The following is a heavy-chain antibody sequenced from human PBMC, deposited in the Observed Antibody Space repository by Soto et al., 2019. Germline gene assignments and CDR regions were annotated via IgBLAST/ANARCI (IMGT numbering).Heavy chain of an antibody. CDR2: IVGNSGGGGGP. CDR3: AKCGSPTIGDHYYYGMDV. Sequence: PGGSLRLSCAASGFTFSSYAMSWVRQAPGKGLQWVSGIVGNSGGGGGPYYADSVKGRFIISRDNSKNILYLQMNSLRAEDTAVYYCAKCGSPTIGDHYYYGMDVWGQGNTVTVSS. CDR1: GFTFSSYA. V-gene: IGHV3-23*01. J-gene: IGHJ6*02. D-gene: IGHD4-17*01.